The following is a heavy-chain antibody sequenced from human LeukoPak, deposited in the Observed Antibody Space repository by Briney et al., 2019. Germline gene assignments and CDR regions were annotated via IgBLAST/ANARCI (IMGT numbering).Heavy chain of an antibody. CDR3: ARDLTTMVVVVREEEDWGAFDI. CDR1: AGSISSYY. D-gene: IGHD3-22*01. CDR2: IYTSGST. V-gene: IGHV4-4*07. Sequence: SQTLSPTWTLSAGSISSYYWSCIRQPAGKGLEWIGRIYTSGSTNYNPSLKSRVTMPVETSKNQFSLKLSSVTAADTDVYYCARDLTTMVVVVREEEDWGAFDIWGQGTMVTVSS. J-gene: IGHJ3*02.